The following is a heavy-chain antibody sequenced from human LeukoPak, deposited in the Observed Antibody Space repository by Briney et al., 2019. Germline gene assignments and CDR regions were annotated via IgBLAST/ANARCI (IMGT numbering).Heavy chain of an antibody. CDR3: ASNYYDSSGSNWFDP. D-gene: IGHD3-22*01. Sequence: ASVKVSCKASGYTFTSYDINWVRQATGQGLEWMGWMNPNSGNTGYAQKFQGRVTMTRNTSISTAYMELSSLRSEDTAVYYCASNYYDSSGSNWFDPWGQGTLVTVSS. CDR1: GYTFTSYD. V-gene: IGHV1-8*01. J-gene: IGHJ5*02. CDR2: MNPNSGNT.